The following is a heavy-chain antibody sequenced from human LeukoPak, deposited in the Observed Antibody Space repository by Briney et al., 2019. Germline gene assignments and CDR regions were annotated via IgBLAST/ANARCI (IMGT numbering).Heavy chain of an antibody. CDR3: ARERGSAYCGGDCYYFDY. D-gene: IGHD2-21*02. CDR2: IYYSGST. CDR1: GGSFSDYY. V-gene: IGHV4-59*01. J-gene: IGHJ4*02. Sequence: SETLSLTCAVYGGSFSDYYWSWIRQPPGKGLEWIGYIYYSGSTNYNPSLKSRVTISVDTSKNQFSLKLSSVTAADTAVYYCARERGSAYCGGDCYYFDYWGQGTLVTVSS.